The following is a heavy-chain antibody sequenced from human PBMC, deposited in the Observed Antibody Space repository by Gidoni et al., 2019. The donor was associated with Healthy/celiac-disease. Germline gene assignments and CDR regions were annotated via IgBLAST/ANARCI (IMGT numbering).Heavy chain of an antibody. J-gene: IGHJ4*02. D-gene: IGHD1-26*01. Sequence: QVQLVESGGGVVQPGRSLRLSCAASGFTFSSYAMHWVRQAPGKGLEWVAVISYDGSNKYYADSVKGRFTISRDNSKNTLYLQMNSLRAEDTAVYYCARSSAPVWELLDFDYWGQGTLVTVSS. CDR2: ISYDGSNK. CDR1: GFTFSSYA. CDR3: ARSSAPVWELLDFDY. V-gene: IGHV3-30-3*01.